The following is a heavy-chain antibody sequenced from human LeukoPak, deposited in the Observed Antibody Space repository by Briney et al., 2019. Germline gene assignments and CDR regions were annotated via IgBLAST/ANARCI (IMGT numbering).Heavy chain of an antibody. CDR1: GYTFTSYY. CDR3: ARELGTYDY. CDR2: ISVYYGNT. V-gene: IGHV1-18*04. J-gene: IGHJ4*02. Sequence: VASVKVSCKASGYTFTSYYMHWVQQAPGQGLEWMGWISVYYGNTNYAQKLQGRVTMTTDTSTSTAYMELRSLRSDDTAVYYCARELGTYDYWGQGTLVTVSS. D-gene: IGHD1-1*01.